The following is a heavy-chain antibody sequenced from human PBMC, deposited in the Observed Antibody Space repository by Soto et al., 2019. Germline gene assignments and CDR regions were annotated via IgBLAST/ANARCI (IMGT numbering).Heavy chain of an antibody. V-gene: IGHV4-34*01. CDR3: ARGWGIAAAGRTFDY. CDR2: INHSGST. CDR1: GGSFSGYY. J-gene: IGHJ4*02. D-gene: IGHD6-13*01. Sequence: PSETLSLTCTVYGGSFSGYYWSWIRQPPGKGLEWIGEINHSGSTNYNPSLKSRVTISVDTSKNQFSLKLSSVTAADTAVYYCARGWGIAAAGRTFDYWGQGTLVTVSS.